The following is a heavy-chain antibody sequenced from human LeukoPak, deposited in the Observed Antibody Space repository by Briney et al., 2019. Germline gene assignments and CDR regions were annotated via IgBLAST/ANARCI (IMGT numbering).Heavy chain of an antibody. CDR3: AREQGIWTEGGTLDYFDY. CDR2: IIPILGIA. Sequence: ASVKVSCKASGGTFSSYASSWVRQAPGQGLEWMGRIIPILGIANYAQKFQGRVTITADKSTSTAYMELSSLRSEDTAVYYCAREQGIWTEGGTLDYFDYWGQGTLVTVSS. V-gene: IGHV1-69*04. CDR1: GGTFSSYA. D-gene: IGHD3/OR15-3a*01. J-gene: IGHJ4*02.